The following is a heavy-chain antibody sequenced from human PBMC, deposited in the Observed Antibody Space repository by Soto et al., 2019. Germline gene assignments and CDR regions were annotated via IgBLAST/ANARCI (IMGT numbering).Heavy chain of an antibody. CDR1: GGSISSGGYY. CDR2: IYYSGST. D-gene: IGHD3-10*01. J-gene: IGHJ6*02. V-gene: IGHV4-31*03. CDR3: ARDLSITMERDTKYYYGMDV. Sequence: SETLSLTCTVSGGSISSGGYYWSWIRQHPGKGLEWIGYIYYSGSTYYNPSLKSRVTISVDTSKNQFSLKLSSGTAADTAVYYCARDLSITMERDTKYYYGMDVWGQGTTVTVSS.